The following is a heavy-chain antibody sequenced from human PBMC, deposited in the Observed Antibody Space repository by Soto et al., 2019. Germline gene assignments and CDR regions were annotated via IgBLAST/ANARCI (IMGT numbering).Heavy chain of an antibody. CDR2: VYYTGST. Sequence: LETLSLTCPVSGYSISTFYWGWMRQSPGKELEWIGYVYYTGSTNCNPSLKSRVTISVDRSKNQFSLRAEDTAVYYCARDLTSRGPFDYWGQGTLVTVSS. D-gene: IGHD7-27*01. CDR1: GYSISTFY. V-gene: IGHV4-59*12. CDR3: ARDLTSRGPFDY. J-gene: IGHJ4*02.